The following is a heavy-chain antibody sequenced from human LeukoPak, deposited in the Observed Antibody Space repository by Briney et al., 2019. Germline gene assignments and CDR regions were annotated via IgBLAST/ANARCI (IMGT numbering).Heavy chain of an antibody. J-gene: IGHJ6*02. CDR2: ISGNGGST. CDR3: ARAKRGTPLPISYYYYAMDV. D-gene: IGHD1-1*01. CDR1: GFSFRTYA. Sequence: GSLRLSCTASGFSFRTYAMNWVRQAPGKGLEWVSGISGNGGSTHYADAVKGRFNISRDNSKNTLFVQMNSLRDEDTAVYFCARAKRGTPLPISYYYYAMDVWGPGTTVTVSS. V-gene: IGHV3-23*01.